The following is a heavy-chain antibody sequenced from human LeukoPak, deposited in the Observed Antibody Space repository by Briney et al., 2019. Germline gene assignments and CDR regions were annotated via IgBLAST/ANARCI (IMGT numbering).Heavy chain of an antibody. Sequence: ESLQISSKGSGYDFTSYWIRWVRPMPGKGLEWMGIIYPGDSDTRYSPSFQGQVTISDDKSISTAYLQWSSLKASDTAMYYCAVRDGLDAFDIWGQGTMVTVSS. V-gene: IGHV5-51*01. J-gene: IGHJ3*02. D-gene: IGHD5-24*01. CDR3: AVRDGLDAFDI. CDR2: IYPGDSDT. CDR1: GYDFTSYW.